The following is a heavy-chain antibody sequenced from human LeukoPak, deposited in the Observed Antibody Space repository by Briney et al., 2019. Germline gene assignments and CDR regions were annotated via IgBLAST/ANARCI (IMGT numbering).Heavy chain of an antibody. V-gene: IGHV1-69*05. Sequence: GASVKVSCKASGGTFSSYAISWVRQAPGQGLEWMGRIIPIFGTANYAQKFQGRVTITTDESTSTAYMELSSLRSEDTAVYYCARNSGVMVGGVIGLNWSAPGAKEPLFTVSS. D-gene: IGHD3-10*01. J-gene: IGHJ5*02. CDR1: GGTFSSYA. CDR2: IIPIFGTA. CDR3: ARNSGVMVGGVIGLNWSAP.